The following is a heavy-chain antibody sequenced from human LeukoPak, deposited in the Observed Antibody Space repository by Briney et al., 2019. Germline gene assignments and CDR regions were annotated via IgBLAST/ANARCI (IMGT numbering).Heavy chain of an antibody. J-gene: IGHJ3*02. D-gene: IGHD5-18*01. CDR1: GFTFSSYA. CDR3: ARVKRGYRDSNAFDI. Sequence: GGSLRLSCAASGFTFSSYAMSWVRQAPGKGLEWVSSISGGGTGSYYADSVKGRFTISRDNSKNTLYLQMNSLRAEDTAVYYCARVKRGYRDSNAFDIWGQGTMVTVSS. CDR2: ISGGGTGS. V-gene: IGHV3-23*01.